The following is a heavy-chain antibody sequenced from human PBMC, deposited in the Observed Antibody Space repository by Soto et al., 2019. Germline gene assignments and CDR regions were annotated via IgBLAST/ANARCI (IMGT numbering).Heavy chain of an antibody. D-gene: IGHD6-13*01. CDR3: ARDRTGKYGSSSRRPWWFDP. Sequence: QVQLVESGGGLVKPGGSLRLSCAASGFTFSDYYMSWIRQAPGKGLEWVSYISSSSSYTNYADSVKGRFTISRDNAKNSXYPXMNSLRAEDTAVYYCARDRTGKYGSSSRRPWWFDPWGQGTLVTVSS. J-gene: IGHJ5*02. CDR1: GFTFSDYY. V-gene: IGHV3-11*05. CDR2: ISSSSSYT.